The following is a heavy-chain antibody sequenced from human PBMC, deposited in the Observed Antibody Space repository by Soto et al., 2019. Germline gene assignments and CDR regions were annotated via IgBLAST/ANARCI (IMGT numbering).Heavy chain of an antibody. J-gene: IGHJ4*02. V-gene: IGHV4-59*01. CDR1: GGSISSYY. D-gene: IGHD3-22*01. CDR2: IYYSGST. CDR3: ARTYYYDSSGTWFDY. Sequence: LSLTCTVSGGSISSYYWSWIRQPPGKGLEWIGYIYYSGSTNYNPSLKSRVTISVDTSKNQFSLKLSSVTAADTAVYYCARTYYYDSSGTWFDYWGQGTLVTVSS.